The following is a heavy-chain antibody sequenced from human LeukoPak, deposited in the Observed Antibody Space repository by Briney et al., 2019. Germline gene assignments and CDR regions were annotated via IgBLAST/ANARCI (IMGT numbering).Heavy chain of an antibody. V-gene: IGHV4-4*07. J-gene: IGHJ4*02. CDR1: GGSISSYY. CDR2: INTSGST. Sequence: SETLSLTCIVSGGSISSYYWSWIRQPAGKGLEWIGRINTSGSTNYNPSLKSRVTMSVDTSKNQFSLKLSSVTAADTAVYYCARNYDSSGYYLFGYWGQGTLVTVSS. CDR3: ARNYDSSGYYLFGY. D-gene: IGHD3-22*01.